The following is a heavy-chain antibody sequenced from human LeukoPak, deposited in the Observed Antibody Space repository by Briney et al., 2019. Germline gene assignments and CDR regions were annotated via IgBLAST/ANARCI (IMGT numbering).Heavy chain of an antibody. CDR1: GFTLSSYP. V-gene: IGHV3-23*01. Sequence: GGSLRLSCAASGFTLSSYPMSWVRQAPGKGLEWISTFSESSGSAHYADSVKGRFTISRGISKNTLYLQMNSLRAEDTAVYYCARDPSRSWWGYFDYWGQGALVTVSS. D-gene: IGHD6-13*01. CDR2: FSESSGSA. J-gene: IGHJ4*02. CDR3: ARDPSRSWWGYFDY.